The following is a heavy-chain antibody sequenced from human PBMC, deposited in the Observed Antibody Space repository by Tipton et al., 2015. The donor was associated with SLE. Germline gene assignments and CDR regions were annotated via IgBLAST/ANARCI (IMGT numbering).Heavy chain of an antibody. CDR2: ISSSSSYI. D-gene: IGHD1-1*01. CDR3: VRVGDWNVGDAFDI. V-gene: IGHV3-21*01. CDR1: GFTFSSYS. J-gene: IGHJ3*02. Sequence: SLRLSCAASGFTFSSYSMNWVRQAPGKGLEWVSSISSSSSYIYYADSVKGRFTISRDNAKNSLYLQMNSLRAEDTAVYYCVRVGDWNVGDAFDIWGQGTMVTVSS.